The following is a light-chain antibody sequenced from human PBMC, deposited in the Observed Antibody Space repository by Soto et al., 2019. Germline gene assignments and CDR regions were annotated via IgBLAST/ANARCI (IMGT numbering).Light chain of an antibody. CDR2: GAS. CDR1: QSVSSSY. J-gene: IGKJ4*01. Sequence: EIVLTQSPGTLSLSPGERATLSCRASQSVSSSYLAWYQQKPGQAPRRLIYGASSRATGIPDRFSGSGSGTGFTLTISRLEPEDFSVYYCEQYDISPLTFGGGTNVEIK. V-gene: IGKV3-20*01. CDR3: EQYDISPLT.